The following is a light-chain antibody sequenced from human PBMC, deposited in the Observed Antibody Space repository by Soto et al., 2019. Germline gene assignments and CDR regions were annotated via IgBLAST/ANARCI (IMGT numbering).Light chain of an antibody. V-gene: IGKV3-20*01. J-gene: IGKJ2*01. CDR3: QKYGSSPYT. CDR1: QIISSRY. CDR2: AAS. Sequence: ELVLTQSPVTLSLSPGERATLSCRASQIISSRYLALYQQKPCQAPRLLIYAASSRATVIPNRFSGSGSGTYFTLIISRLEPEVVAVYYCQKYGSSPYTFGHGTTLEIK.